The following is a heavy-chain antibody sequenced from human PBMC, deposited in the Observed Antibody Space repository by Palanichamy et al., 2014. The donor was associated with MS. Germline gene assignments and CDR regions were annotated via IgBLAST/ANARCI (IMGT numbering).Heavy chain of an antibody. D-gene: IGHD3-16*01. V-gene: IGHV3-74*01. Sequence: GSSTDYADSVKGRFTVSRDNAKNVVYLQMNSLRAEDTAVYYCVRDYYGYDYWGQGTLVTVSS. CDR3: VRDYYGYDY. CDR2: GSST. J-gene: IGHJ4*02.